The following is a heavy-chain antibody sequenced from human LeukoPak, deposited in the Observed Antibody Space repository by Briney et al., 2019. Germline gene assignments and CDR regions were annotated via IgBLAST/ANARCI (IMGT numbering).Heavy chain of an antibody. CDR1: SGSISNYY. V-gene: IGHV4-4*07. J-gene: IGHJ6*03. CDR3: ARGYYYYYYMDV. CDR2: IYTSGTP. Sequence: SETLSLTCTVSSGSISNYYWSWIRQPAGKGPEWIGRIYTSGTPNYNPSLKSRVTISLDTSKNQFSLELSSVTAADTAVYYCARGYYYYYYMDVWGRGTTVTISS.